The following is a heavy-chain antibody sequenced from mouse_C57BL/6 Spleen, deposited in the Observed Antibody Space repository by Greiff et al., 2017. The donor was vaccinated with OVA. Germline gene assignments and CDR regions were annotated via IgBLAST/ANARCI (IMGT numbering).Heavy chain of an antibody. J-gene: IGHJ4*01. V-gene: IGHV1-72*01. CDR2: IDPNSGGT. Sequence: VQLQQSGAELVKPGASVKLSCKASGYTFTSYWMHWVKQRPGRCLEWIGRIDPNSGGTKYNEKFKSKATLTVDKPSSTAYMQLSSLTSEDSAVYYCARSGGNYEGAMDYWGQGTSVTVSS. CDR3: ARSGGNYEGAMDY. D-gene: IGHD2-1*01. CDR1: GYTFTSYW.